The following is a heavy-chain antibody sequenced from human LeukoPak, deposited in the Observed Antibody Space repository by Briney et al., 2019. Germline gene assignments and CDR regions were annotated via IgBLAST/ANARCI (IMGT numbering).Heavy chain of an antibody. CDR3: TKDPNGDYVGAFDP. V-gene: IGHV3-23*01. CDR1: GFTFSSYA. CDR2: ITGNHGAT. Sequence: GGSLRLSCAASGFTFSSYAMSWVRQAPGKGLEWVSSITGNHGATYNIDSVKGRFTISRDNSQNTLYLQMNSLRAEDTAVYYCTKDPNGDYVGAFDPWGQGTLVTVSS. J-gene: IGHJ5*02. D-gene: IGHD4-17*01.